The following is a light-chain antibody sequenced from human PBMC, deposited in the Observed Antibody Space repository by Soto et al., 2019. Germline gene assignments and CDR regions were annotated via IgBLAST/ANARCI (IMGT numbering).Light chain of an antibody. CDR1: QTISSW. V-gene: IGKV1-5*03. J-gene: IGKJ4*01. CDR3: HQYNSYSGLT. Sequence: DIQLTQSPSTLSASVGDRVTITCRASQTISSWLAWFQQKPGKAPKLLSSKASSLESGVPSRFSGXGXGTEFXLTISXLXXXXXXXYYCHQYNSYSGLTFGGGTKVEIK. CDR2: KAS.